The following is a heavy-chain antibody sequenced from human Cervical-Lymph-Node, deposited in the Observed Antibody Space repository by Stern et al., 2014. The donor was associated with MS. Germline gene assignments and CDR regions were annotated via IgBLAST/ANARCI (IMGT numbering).Heavy chain of an antibody. CDR2: IMPLFGTA. V-gene: IGHV1-69*19. J-gene: IGHJ4*02. CDR1: GGSLSTLD. CDR3: ARHQAGIAAN. D-gene: IGHD6-13*01. Sequence: VQLLQSGAEVKRHESSVKVSCKASGGSLSTLDISWVRQAPGQGLEWVGEIMPLFGTANYAQKFKGRLTITADESTSTVYMELSSLKSEDTAIYFCARHQAGIAANWGQGTLVTVTS.